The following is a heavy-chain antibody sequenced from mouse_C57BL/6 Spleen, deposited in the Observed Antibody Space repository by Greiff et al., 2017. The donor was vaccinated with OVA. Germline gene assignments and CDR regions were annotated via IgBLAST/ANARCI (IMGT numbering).Heavy chain of an antibody. CDR3: ARSTTVVAPYYAMDY. D-gene: IGHD1-1*01. J-gene: IGHJ4*01. CDR1: GYTFTSYW. V-gene: IGHV1-64*01. Sequence: QVQLQQSGAELVKPGASVKLSCKASGYTFTSYWMHWVKQRPGQGLEWIGMIHPNSGSTNYNEKFKSKATLTVDKSSSTAYMQLSSLTSEDSAVYYCARSTTVVAPYYAMDYWGQGTSVTVSS. CDR2: IHPNSGST.